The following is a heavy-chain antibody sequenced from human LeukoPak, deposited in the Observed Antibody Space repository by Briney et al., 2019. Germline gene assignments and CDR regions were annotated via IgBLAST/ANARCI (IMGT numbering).Heavy chain of an antibody. CDR3: ARVGRYGSGTGEIDY. CDR1: GFTFSSYA. CDR2: ISYDGSNK. V-gene: IGHV3-30*04. J-gene: IGHJ4*02. Sequence: GRSLRLSCAASGFTFSSYAMHWVRQAPGKGLEWVAVISYDGSNKYYADSVKGRFTISRDNSKNTLYLQMNSLRAEDTAVYYCARVGRYGSGTGEIDYWGQGTLVTVSS. D-gene: IGHD3-10*01.